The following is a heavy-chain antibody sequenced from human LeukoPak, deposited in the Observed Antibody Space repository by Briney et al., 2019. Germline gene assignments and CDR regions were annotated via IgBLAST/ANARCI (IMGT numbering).Heavy chain of an antibody. CDR3: AKTVVVITFRFDS. J-gene: IGHJ4*02. CDR1: GFTFSSSA. Sequence: PGGSLRLSCAASGFTFSSSAMSWVCQAPGKGLEWVSAISGDGARTYYADSVKGRFTISRDNSKNTLDLQMNSLRAEDTAIYYCAKTVVVITFRFDSWGQGSLVTVSS. V-gene: IGHV3-23*01. CDR2: ISGDGART. D-gene: IGHD2-21*01.